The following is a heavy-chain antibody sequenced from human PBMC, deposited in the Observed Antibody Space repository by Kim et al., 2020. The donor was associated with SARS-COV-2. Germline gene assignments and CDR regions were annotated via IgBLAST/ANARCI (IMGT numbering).Heavy chain of an antibody. CDR3: TSDLGDTCGGDCYSHV. D-gene: IGHD2-21*02. V-gene: IGHV3-15*01. CDR2: IKSKINGGTT. J-gene: IGHJ6*02. CDR1: GFTFSNAW. Sequence: GGSLRLSCAASGFTFSNAWMNWVRQAPGKGLEWVGRIKSKINGGTTGYAAPVKSRFTISRDDSKTTLYLQMSSLKTEDTAVYYCTSDLGDTCGGDCYSHVWGLGTTVTVSS.